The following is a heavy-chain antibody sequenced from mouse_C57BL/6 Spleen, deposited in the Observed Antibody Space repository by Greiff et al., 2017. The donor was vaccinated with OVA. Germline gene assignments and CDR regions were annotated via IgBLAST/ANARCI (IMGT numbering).Heavy chain of an antibody. V-gene: IGHV1-80*01. Sequence: VKLMESGAELVKPGASVKISCKASGYAFSSYWMNWVKQRPGKGLEWNGQIYPGDGDTNYNGKFKGKATLTADKSSSTAYMQLSSLTSEDSAVYFCARTAQVYFDYWGQGTTLTVSS. CDR3: ARTAQVYFDY. CDR2: IYPGDGDT. CDR1: GYAFSSYW. D-gene: IGHD3-2*02. J-gene: IGHJ2*01.